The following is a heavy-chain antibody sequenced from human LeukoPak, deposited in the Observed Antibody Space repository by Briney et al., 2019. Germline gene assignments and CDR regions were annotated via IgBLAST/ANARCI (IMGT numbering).Heavy chain of an antibody. J-gene: IGHJ4*02. CDR3: AISFVAGNYMSYSYDY. CDR1: GFTFDDYT. D-gene: IGHD3-10*01. V-gene: IGHV3-43*01. CDR2: ISWDGGST. Sequence: PGGSLRLSCAASGFTFDDYTMHWVRQAPGKGLEWVSLISWDGGSTYYADSVKGRFTISRDNSKNSLYLQMNSLRTEDTALYYCAISFVAGNYMSYSYDYWGQGTLVTVSS.